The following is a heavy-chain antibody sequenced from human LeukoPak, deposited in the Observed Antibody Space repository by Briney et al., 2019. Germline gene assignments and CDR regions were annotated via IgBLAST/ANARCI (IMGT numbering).Heavy chain of an antibody. Sequence: SETLSLTRTVSGGSISSGSYYWSWIRQPAGKGLEWIGRIYTSGSTNYNPSLKSRVTISVDTSKNQFSLKLSSVTAADTAVYYCARFLKSGATAAFDIWGQGTMVTVSS. CDR3: ARFLKSGATAAFDI. D-gene: IGHD1-26*01. V-gene: IGHV4-61*02. J-gene: IGHJ3*02. CDR1: GGSISSGSYY. CDR2: IYTSGST.